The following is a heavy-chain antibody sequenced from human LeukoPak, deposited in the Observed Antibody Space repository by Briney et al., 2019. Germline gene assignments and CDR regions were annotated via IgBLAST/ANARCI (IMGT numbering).Heavy chain of an antibody. J-gene: IGHJ4*02. CDR2: IYPGDSDT. V-gene: IGHV5-51*01. Sequence: GESLKISCKGSGYSFTSYWIGSVRQMPGKGLEWIGIIYPGDSDTRYSPSFQGQVTISADKSISTAYLQWSSLKASDTAMYYCARHGVRYYYDSSGELAFDYWGQGTLVTVSS. CDR1: GYSFTSYW. D-gene: IGHD3-22*01. CDR3: ARHGVRYYYDSSGELAFDY.